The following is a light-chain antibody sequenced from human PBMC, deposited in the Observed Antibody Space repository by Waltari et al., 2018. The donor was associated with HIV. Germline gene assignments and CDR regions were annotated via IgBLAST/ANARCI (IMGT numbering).Light chain of an antibody. CDR3: QRYHDWPPGT. Sequence: EILMTQSPGTLSVSPGTRVTLPCRASPRISTNLAWYQQKPGQAPRLLIDGASTRATGIPARFSGGGSGTDVTLTICRLQSGDLAVYYCQRYHDWPPGTFGQGTKVAIK. J-gene: IGKJ1*01. CDR2: GAS. V-gene: IGKV3-15*01. CDR1: PRISTN.